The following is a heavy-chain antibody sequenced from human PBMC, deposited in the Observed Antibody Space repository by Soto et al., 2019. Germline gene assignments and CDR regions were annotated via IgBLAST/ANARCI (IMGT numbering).Heavy chain of an antibody. Sequence: PSETLSLTCTVSGGSISSGDYYWSWIRQPPGKGLEWIGYIYYSGSTYYNPSLKSRVTISVDTSKNQFSLKLSSVTAADTAVYYCASSVVVPAAPLFDYWGQGTLVTVSS. D-gene: IGHD2-2*01. J-gene: IGHJ4*02. CDR2: IYYSGST. CDR1: GGSISSGDYY. CDR3: ASSVVVPAAPLFDY. V-gene: IGHV4-30-4*01.